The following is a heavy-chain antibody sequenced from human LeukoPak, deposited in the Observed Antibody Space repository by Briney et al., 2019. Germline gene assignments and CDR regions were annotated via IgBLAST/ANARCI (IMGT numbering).Heavy chain of an antibody. CDR3: ARVVRSRRDGYNYLFDY. CDR1: GYTFTSYD. Sequence: ASVKVSCTASGYTFTSYDINWVRQATGQGLEWMGWMNPNSGNTGYAQKFQGRVTMTRNTSISTACMELSSLRSEDTAVYYCARVVRSRRDGYNYLFDYWGQGTLVTVSS. J-gene: IGHJ4*02. V-gene: IGHV1-8*01. D-gene: IGHD5-24*01. CDR2: MNPNSGNT.